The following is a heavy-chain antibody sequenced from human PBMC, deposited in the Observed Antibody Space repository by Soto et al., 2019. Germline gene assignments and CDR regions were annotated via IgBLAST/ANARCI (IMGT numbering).Heavy chain of an antibody. V-gene: IGHV4-59*08. Sequence: SETLSLTCTVSGGSISSYDWSWIRQPPGRGLEWIGYISNSESTKYNPSLKSRVTMSVDASKNQFSLKLSSVTAADTAVYFCARHGAYGRGGYYAYWGQGTLVTVSS. CDR2: ISNSEST. CDR3: ARHGAYGRGGYYAY. J-gene: IGHJ4*02. D-gene: IGHD3-22*01. CDR1: GGSISSYD.